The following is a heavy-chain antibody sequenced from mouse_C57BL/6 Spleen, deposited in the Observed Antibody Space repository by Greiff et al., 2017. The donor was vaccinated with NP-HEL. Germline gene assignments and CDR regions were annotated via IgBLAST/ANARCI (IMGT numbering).Heavy chain of an antibody. CDR2: ISSGSSTI. D-gene: IGHD2-1*01. V-gene: IGHV5-17*01. J-gene: IGHJ1*03. Sequence: EVKLMESGGGLVKPGGSLKLSCAASGFTFSDYGMHWVRQAPEKGLEWVAYISSGSSTIYYADTVKGRFTISRDNAKNTLFLQMTSLRSEDTAMYYCARNYGNYNWYFEVWGTGTTVTVSS. CDR3: ARNYGNYNWYFEV. CDR1: GFTFSDYG.